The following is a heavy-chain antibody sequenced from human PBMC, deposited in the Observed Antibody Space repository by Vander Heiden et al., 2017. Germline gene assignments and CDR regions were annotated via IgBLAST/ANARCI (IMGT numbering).Heavy chain of an antibody. CDR3: ARDEVGTMVRGVISNYYYYGMDG. Sequence: QVQLVESGGGVVQPGRSLRLSCAASGFAFSNSGMHWVRQAPGKGLEWVELIWYDGSNKYYADSVKGRFTISRDNSKNTLYLQMNSLRAEDTALYYCARDEVGTMVRGVISNYYYYGMDGWGQGTTVTVSS. D-gene: IGHD3-10*01. CDR1: GFAFSNSG. V-gene: IGHV3-33*01. CDR2: IWYDGSNK. J-gene: IGHJ6*02.